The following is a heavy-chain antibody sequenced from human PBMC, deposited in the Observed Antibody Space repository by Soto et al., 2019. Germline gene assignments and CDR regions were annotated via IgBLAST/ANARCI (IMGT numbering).Heavy chain of an antibody. CDR2: INHSGST. D-gene: IGHD2-2*01. CDR1: GGSFSGYY. V-gene: IGHV4-34*01. CDR3: ARPRRYCSSTSCQGGFDP. J-gene: IGHJ5*02. Sequence: PSETLSLTCAVYGGSFSGYYWSWIRQPPGKGLEWIGEINHSGSTNYNPSLKSRVTISVDTSKNQFSLKLSSVTAADTAVYYCARPRRYCSSTSCQGGFDPWGQGTLVTVSS.